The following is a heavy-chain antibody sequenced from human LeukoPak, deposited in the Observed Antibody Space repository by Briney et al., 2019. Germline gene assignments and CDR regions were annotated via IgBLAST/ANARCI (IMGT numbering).Heavy chain of an antibody. CDR2: INPNSGGT. D-gene: IGHD2-2*01. CDR3: ARANALYCSSTSCLFDY. Sequence: ASVKVSCKASGYTFTDYYIHWVRQAPGQGLEWMAWINPNSGGTYYAQNFHDRITLTRDTSISTAYMELSRLRSDDTAVYYCARANALYCSSTSCLFDYWGQGTLVTVSS. CDR1: GYTFTDYY. V-gene: IGHV1-2*02. J-gene: IGHJ4*02.